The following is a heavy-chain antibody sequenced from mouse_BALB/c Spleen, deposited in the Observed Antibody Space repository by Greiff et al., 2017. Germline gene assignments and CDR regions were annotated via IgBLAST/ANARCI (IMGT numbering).Heavy chain of an antibody. CDR1: GFNIKDYY. CDR2: IDPENGDT. J-gene: IGHJ2*01. D-gene: IGHD1-1*01. CDR3: NAFTD. Sequence: VQLKESGAELVRSGASVKLSCTASGFNIKDYYMHWVKQRPEQGLEWIGWIDPENGDTEYAPKFQGKDTMTADTSSNTAYLQLSSLTSEDTAVYYCNAFTDWGQGTTLTVSS. V-gene: IGHV14-4*02.